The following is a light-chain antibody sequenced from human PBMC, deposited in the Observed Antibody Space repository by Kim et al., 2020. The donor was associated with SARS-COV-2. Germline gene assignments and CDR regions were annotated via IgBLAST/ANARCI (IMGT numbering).Light chain of an antibody. V-gene: IGKV1-39*01. Sequence: DIQMTQSPSSLSASVGDRVTITCRASQSISSYLHWYQQKPGKAPNLLIYAASNLQSGVPLRFSGSGSGTDFTLTISSLQPEDFATYYCQQSYSTPLTFGGGTKVDIK. CDR1: QSISSY. CDR3: QQSYSTPLT. J-gene: IGKJ4*01. CDR2: AAS.